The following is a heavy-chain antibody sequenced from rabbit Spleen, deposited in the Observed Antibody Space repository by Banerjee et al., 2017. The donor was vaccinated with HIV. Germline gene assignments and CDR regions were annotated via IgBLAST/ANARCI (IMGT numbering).Heavy chain of an antibody. CDR1: GFSFNDDYV. V-gene: IGHV1S45*01. D-gene: IGHD1-1*01. CDR2: INTWSNRP. Sequence: QQQLVESGGGLVKPGASLTLTCKASGFSFNDDYVMCWVRQSPGKGLKWIACINTWSNRPVYASWAKGRFTMSKTSSTKVTLQMTSLTAADTATYFCARDLVAVIGWNFSLWGPGTLVTVS. CDR3: ARDLVAVIGWNFSL. J-gene: IGHJ4*01.